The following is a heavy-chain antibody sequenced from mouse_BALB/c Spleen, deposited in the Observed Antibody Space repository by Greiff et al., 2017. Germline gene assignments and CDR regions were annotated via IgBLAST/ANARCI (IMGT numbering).Heavy chain of an antibody. CDR2: ISSGGSYT. V-gene: IGHV5-9-4*01. D-gene: IGHD6-1*01. CDR3: ARDTARGAMDY. Sequence: EVKLMESGGGLVKPGGSLKLSCAASGFTFSSYAMSWVRQSPEKRLEWVAEISSGGSYTYYPDTVTGRFTISRDNAKNTLYLEMSSLRSEDTAMYYCARDTARGAMDYWGQGTSVTVSS. J-gene: IGHJ4*01. CDR1: GFTFSSYA.